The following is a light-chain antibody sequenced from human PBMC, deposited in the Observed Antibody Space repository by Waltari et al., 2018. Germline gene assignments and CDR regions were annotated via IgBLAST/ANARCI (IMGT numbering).Light chain of an antibody. CDR1: QSISSY. CDR3: QQSDSTPYT. CDR2: AAS. V-gene: IGKV1-39*01. J-gene: IGKJ2*01. Sequence: DIQMTQSPSSLSASVGDRVTITCRASQSISSYLNWYQQKPGEAPKLLIYAASSLQSGVPSRFSGSGAGTDFTLTISSRQPEDFATYYCQQSDSTPYTFGQGTKLEIK.